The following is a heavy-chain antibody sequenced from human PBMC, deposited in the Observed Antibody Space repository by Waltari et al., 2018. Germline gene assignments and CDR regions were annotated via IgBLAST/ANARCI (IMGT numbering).Heavy chain of an antibody. CDR3: ARAPQSSSWWDFDY. J-gene: IGHJ4*02. Sequence: QVQLVQSGAEVKKPGASVKVSCKASGYTFTGYYMHWVRQAPGQGLEWMGRINPYSGATNYAQKFQGGVTMTRDTSISTAYMELSRLRSDDTAVYYCARAPQSSSWWDFDYWGQGTLVTFSS. V-gene: IGHV1-2*06. D-gene: IGHD6-13*01. CDR2: INPYSGAT. CDR1: GYTFTGYY.